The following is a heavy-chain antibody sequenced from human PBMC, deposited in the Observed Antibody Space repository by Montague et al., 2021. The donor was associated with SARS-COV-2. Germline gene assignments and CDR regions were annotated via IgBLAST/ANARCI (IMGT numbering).Heavy chain of an antibody. CDR3: ARLRDGVVPSPILGVGPYYSYYYMDV. CDR1: GTSFSGYY. Sequence: SETLSLTSAVHGTSFSGYYWNWIRQPPGKGLEWIGEINHGGSTKYSPSLKSRLTISADTSKNQFSLKLTSVAAADTAVYYCARLRDGVVPSPILGVGPYYSYYYMDVWGRGTTVTVSS. J-gene: IGHJ6*03. D-gene: IGHD3-10*01. CDR2: INHGGST. V-gene: IGHV4-34*01.